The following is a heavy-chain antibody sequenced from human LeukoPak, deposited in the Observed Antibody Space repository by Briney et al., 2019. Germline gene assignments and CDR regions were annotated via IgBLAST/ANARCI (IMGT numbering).Heavy chain of an antibody. Sequence: ASVKVSYTASGYTFTGYYMHWVRQAPGQGLEWMGWINPNSGGTNYAQKFQGRVTMTTDTSTSTAYMELRSLRSDDTAVYYCARPSYYYDSSGGFDYWGQGTLVTVSS. D-gene: IGHD3-22*01. CDR2: INPNSGGT. J-gene: IGHJ4*02. CDR1: GYTFTGYY. CDR3: ARPSYYYDSSGGFDY. V-gene: IGHV1-2*02.